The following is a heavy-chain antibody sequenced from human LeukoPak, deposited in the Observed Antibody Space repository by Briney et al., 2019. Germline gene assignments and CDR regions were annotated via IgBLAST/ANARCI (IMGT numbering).Heavy chain of an antibody. D-gene: IGHD1/OR15-1a*01. J-gene: IGHJ5*02. V-gene: IGHV4-34*01. CDR2: INHSGST. CDR3: ARGSLNTNWFDP. Sequence: SETLSLTCAVYGGSFSAYYWNWVRQPPGKGLEWTGEINHSGSTNYNPSLKSRVTISVDTSMNQFSLRLTSLTAADTAVYYCARGSLNTNWFDPWGQGTLVTVSS. CDR1: GGSFSAYY.